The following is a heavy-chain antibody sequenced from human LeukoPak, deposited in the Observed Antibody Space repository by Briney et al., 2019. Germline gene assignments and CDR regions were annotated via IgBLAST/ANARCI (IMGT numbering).Heavy chain of an antibody. V-gene: IGHV1-3*01. Sequence: ASVKVSCKASGYTFTSYAMHWVRQAPGQRLEWMGWINAGNGNTKYSQKFQGRVTITRDTSASTAYMELSSLRSEDTAVYYCARVGIWFGGGSNFDDWGQGTLVTVSS. CDR1: GYTFTSYA. D-gene: IGHD3-10*01. CDR3: ARVGIWFGGGSNFDD. J-gene: IGHJ4*02. CDR2: INAGNGNT.